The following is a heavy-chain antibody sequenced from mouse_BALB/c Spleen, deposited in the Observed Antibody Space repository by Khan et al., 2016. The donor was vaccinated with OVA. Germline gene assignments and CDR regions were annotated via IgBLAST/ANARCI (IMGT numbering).Heavy chain of an antibody. J-gene: IGHJ4*01. V-gene: IGHV3-2*02. CDR3: ARDGSRYNYAIDY. CDR1: GYSITSDYA. CDR2: ISSSGST. Sequence: EVQLRESGPGLVKPSQSLSLTCTVTGYSITSDYAWNWIRQFPGNKLEWMGYISSSGSTNYNPALKSRISITRDTSKNQFFLQLNSVTTEDTATYYCARDGSRYNYAIDYWGQGTSVTVSS. D-gene: IGHD2-3*01.